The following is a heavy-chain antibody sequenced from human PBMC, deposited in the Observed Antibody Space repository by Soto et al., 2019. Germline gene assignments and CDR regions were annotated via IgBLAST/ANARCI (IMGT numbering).Heavy chain of an antibody. CDR2: INPNGGST. CDR3: ARAIHHFDY. J-gene: IGHJ4*02. CDR1: GYSFTSFY. V-gene: IGHV1-46*01. Sequence: QVQLVQSGAEVKEPGASVKISCKPSGYSFTSFYMHWVRQAPGQGLEWMGTINPNGGSTTYAQKFQGRVTMTRDTSTSTLYMDLSGLRSEDTAVYYCARAIHHFDYWGQGTLVTVSS.